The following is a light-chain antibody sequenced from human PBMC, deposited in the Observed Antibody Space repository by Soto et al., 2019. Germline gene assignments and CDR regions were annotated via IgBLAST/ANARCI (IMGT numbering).Light chain of an antibody. J-gene: IGKJ4*01. CDR1: QSVGIRA. CDR3: QQYDNSPLT. Sequence: EIVLTQSPGTLSLSPGERATLFCEASQSVGIRALAWYQQKPGQAPRLVISGASSRATGIPERFSGSGSGTDFTLTISRLEPEDFAVYYCQQYDNSPLTFGGGTKVEV. CDR2: GAS. V-gene: IGKV3-20*01.